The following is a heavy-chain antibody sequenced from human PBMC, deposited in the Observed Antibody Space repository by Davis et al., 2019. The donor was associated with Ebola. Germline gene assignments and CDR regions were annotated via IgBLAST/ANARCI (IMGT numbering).Heavy chain of an antibody. CDR1: GGTFSSYA. D-gene: IGHD1-26*01. V-gene: IGHV1-69*13. CDR2: IIPIFGTA. J-gene: IGHJ4*02. Sequence: AASVKVSCKASGGTFSSYAISWVRQAPGQGLEWMGGIIPIFGTANYAQKFQGRVTITADESTSTAYMELSSLRSEDTAVYYCARSGRDIVGATMDYWGQGTLVTVSS. CDR3: ARSGRDIVGATMDY.